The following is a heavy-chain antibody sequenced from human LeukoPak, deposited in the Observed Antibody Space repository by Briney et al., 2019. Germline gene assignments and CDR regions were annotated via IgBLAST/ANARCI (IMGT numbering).Heavy chain of an antibody. CDR3: ARGSYDSSGYYPIPLDY. D-gene: IGHD3-22*01. CDR1: GFTVSSNY. V-gene: IGHV3-53*01. J-gene: IGHJ4*02. Sequence: GGSLRLSCAASGFTVSSNYMSWVRQAPGKGLEWVSVIYSSGSTYYADSVKGRFTISRDNSKNTLYLQMNSLRAEDTAVYYCARGSYDSSGYYPIPLDYWGQGTLVTVSS. CDR2: IYSSGST.